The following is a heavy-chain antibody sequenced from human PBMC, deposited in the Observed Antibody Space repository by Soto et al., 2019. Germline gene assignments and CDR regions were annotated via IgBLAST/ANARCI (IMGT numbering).Heavy chain of an antibody. D-gene: IGHD3-10*01. Sequence: PSETLSLTCTVSGGSISSYYWSWIRQPPGKGLEWIGDIYYSGSTNYNPSLKSRVTISVDTSKNQFSLKLSSVTAAATAVYYCARDGIYGYYFDYWGQGTLVTVSS. CDR1: GGSISSYY. J-gene: IGHJ4*02. CDR3: ARDGIYGYYFDY. V-gene: IGHV4-59*01. CDR2: IYYSGST.